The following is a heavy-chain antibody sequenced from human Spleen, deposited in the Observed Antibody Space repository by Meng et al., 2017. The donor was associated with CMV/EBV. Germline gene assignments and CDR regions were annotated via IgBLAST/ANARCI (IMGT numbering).Heavy chain of an antibody. CDR1: GFTFSRND. Sequence: GESLKISCAASGFTFSRNDMHWVRQPVGKGLEWVSTIGTAGDKSYAASVKGRFTISRDNAKNSLYLQMNSLRAEDTAVYYCARDQAGWFDPWGQGTLVTVSS. J-gene: IGHJ5*02. CDR3: ARDQAGWFDP. CDR2: IGTAGDK. V-gene: IGHV3-13*01.